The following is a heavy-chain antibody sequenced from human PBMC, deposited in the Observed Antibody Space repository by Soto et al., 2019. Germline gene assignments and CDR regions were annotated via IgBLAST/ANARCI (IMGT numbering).Heavy chain of an antibody. CDR1: GYTFTSYG. CDR2: ISAYNGNT. CDR3: ARERYCSSTSCYIYYYYYGMDV. V-gene: IGHV1-18*04. J-gene: IGHJ6*02. Sequence: GASVKVSCKASGYTFTSYGISWVRQAPGQGLEWMGWISAYNGNTNYAQKLQGRVTMTTDTSTSTAYMELRSLRSDDTAVYYCARERYCSSTSCYIYYYYYGMDVWGQGTTVTVSS. D-gene: IGHD2-2*01.